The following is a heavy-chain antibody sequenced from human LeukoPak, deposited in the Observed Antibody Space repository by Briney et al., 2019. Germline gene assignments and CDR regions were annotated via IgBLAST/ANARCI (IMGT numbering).Heavy chain of an antibody. CDR3: ARAGRKSRGVDLVRKKETGYYYYMDV. CDR2: IKQDGSEK. D-gene: IGHD3-10*02. J-gene: IGHJ6*03. V-gene: IGHV3-7*01. CDR1: EFTFFTYS. Sequence: GSLRLSCAASEFTFFTYSMSWVRQAPGKGLEWVANIKQDGSEKYYVDSVKGRFTISRDNAKNSLYLQMNSLRAEDTAVYCCARAGRKSRGVDLVRKKETGYYYYMDVWGKGTTVTVSS.